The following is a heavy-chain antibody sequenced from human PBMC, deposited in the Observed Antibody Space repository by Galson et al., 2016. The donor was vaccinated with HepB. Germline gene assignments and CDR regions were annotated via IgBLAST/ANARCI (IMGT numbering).Heavy chain of an antibody. V-gene: IGHV3-53*01. CDR1: GFNVSYSY. Sequence: SLRLSCADSGFNVSYSYMTWIRQAPGKGLEWVSILYSDGKTFYADSVKGRFTTSRDNSKKTLNLQMNRLRAEDTAIYYCARDGGYAGSYSVGGAFDIWGQGTMVTVSS. J-gene: IGHJ3*02. CDR2: LYSDGKT. CDR3: ARDGGYAGSYSVGGAFDI. D-gene: IGHD1-26*01.